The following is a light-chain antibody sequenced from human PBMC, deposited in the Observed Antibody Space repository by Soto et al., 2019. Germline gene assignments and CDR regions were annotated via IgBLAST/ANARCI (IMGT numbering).Light chain of an antibody. CDR3: AAWDDSLSAGV. Sequence: QSVLAQPTSASGTPGQRVTISCSGSSSDIGRSFVSWYQQVPGTAPKLLIQTNNQRPSGVPDRFSGSKSGTSASLAISGLHSEDEADYYCAAWDDSLSAGVFGGGTKLTVL. CDR2: TNN. V-gene: IGLV1-44*01. CDR1: SSDIGRSF. J-gene: IGLJ3*02.